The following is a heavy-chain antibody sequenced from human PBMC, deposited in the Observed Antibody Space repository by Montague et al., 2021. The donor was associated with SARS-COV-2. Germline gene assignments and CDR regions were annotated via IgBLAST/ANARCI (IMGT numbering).Heavy chain of an antibody. CDR2: INHRGST. V-gene: IGHV4-34*01. CDR3: ARGRQNINMVLVVVNVGEYYFDF. Sequence: SETLSLTCAVYDGSFSDYSWTWIRQPPGKGLEWIGEINHRGSTNYNPSLKSRVTISVDTSKNQFSLKMTSVTAADTAVYYCARGRQNINMVLVVVNVGEYYFDFWGQGTLVAVSS. J-gene: IGHJ4*02. CDR1: DGSFSDYS. D-gene: IGHD3-22*01.